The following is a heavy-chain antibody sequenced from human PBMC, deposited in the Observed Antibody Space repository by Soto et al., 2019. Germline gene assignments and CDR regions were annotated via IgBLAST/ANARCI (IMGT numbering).Heavy chain of an antibody. CDR1: GYTFINYH. CDR3: AKSPRGEMAKD. D-gene: IGHD5-12*01. CDR2: INTYNGMT. J-gene: IGHJ4*02. Sequence: QVQLVQSGGEVKKPGASVTVSCKASGYTFINYHITWGRQAPGQGLEWMAWINTYNGMTDYAQRFQGRVTMTRDTSTSTDYMEMRNLGSGDQAVYFCAKSPRGEMAKDRGPGTLVNVSS. V-gene: IGHV1-18*01.